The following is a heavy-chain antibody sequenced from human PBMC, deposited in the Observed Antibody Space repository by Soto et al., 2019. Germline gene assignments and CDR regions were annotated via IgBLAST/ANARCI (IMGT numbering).Heavy chain of an antibody. CDR2: ISGSGGST. CDR3: AKELTGYSSSWYSGHWFDP. V-gene: IGHV3-23*01. D-gene: IGHD6-13*01. Sequence: GGSLRLSCAASGFTFSSSAMCWVRQAPGKGLEWVSAISGSGGSTYYADSVKGRFTISRDNSKNTLYLQMNSLRAEDTAVYYCAKELTGYSSSWYSGHWFDPWGQGT. J-gene: IGHJ5*02. CDR1: GFTFSSSA.